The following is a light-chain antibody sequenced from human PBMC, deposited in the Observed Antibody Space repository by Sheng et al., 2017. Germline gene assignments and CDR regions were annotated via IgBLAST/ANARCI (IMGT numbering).Light chain of an antibody. CDR1: SSNIESNY. Sequence: QPVLPQPPSVSGTPGQRVIVSCSGSSSNIESNYVYWYQQLPGTAPKVLIYRNNQRPSGVPDRFSGSKSGTSASLAISGLRSEDEADYYCAAWDDSLSGLVFGTGTKVTVL. V-gene: IGLV1-47*01. CDR2: RNN. CDR3: AAWDDSLSGLV. J-gene: IGLJ1*01.